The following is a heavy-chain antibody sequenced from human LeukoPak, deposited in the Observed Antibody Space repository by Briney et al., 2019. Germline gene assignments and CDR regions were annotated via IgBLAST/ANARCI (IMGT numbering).Heavy chain of an antibody. CDR1: GFTFSDYS. CDR3: ARDRVTDF. D-gene: IGHD2-21*02. Sequence: PGGSLRLSCAASGFTFSDYSMNWVRQAPGKGLEWLSYISRSSDTIYYADSVKGRFTISRDNAKNSLYLQMNSLRAEDTAVYYCARDRVTDFWGQGTLVTVSS. J-gene: IGHJ4*02. V-gene: IGHV3-48*01. CDR2: ISRSSDTI.